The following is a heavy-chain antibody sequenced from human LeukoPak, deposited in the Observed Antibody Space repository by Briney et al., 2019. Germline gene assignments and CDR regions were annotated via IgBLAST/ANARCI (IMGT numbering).Heavy chain of an antibody. Sequence: ASVKVSCKASGYTFTGHYMHWVRQAPGQGLEWMGWINPNSGATTYPQKFEGRVTMTRDTSISTAYMELSTLSSDDTAVYYCARVGGTICSGSLDYWGQGTLLTVTS. J-gene: IGHJ4*02. CDR1: GYTFTGHY. CDR3: ARVGGTICSGSLDY. D-gene: IGHD3-3*01. V-gene: IGHV1-2*02. CDR2: INPNSGAT.